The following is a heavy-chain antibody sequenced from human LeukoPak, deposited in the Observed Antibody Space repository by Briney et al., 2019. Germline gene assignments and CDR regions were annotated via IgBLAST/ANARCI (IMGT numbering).Heavy chain of an antibody. V-gene: IGHV5-51*01. J-gene: IGHJ6*02. D-gene: IGHD5-24*01. CDR1: GYSFSNYW. CDR2: IFPGDSDT. Sequence: GEPLKISCKGSGYSFSNYWIGWVRQMPGKGLEWMGIIFPGDSDTRYSPSFQGQVTFSADKSISTTYLQWSSLKASDSAMYYCARLDGYDESDNYYYYGMDVWGQGTTVTVSS. CDR3: ARLDGYDESDNYYYYGMDV.